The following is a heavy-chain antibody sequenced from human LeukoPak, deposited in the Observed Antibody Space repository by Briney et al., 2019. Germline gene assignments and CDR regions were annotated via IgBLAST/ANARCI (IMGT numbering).Heavy chain of an antibody. D-gene: IGHD3-10*01. V-gene: IGHV3-30*02. CDR1: GFTFSYYG. Sequence: PGGSLRPSCAASGFTFSYYGMHWVRQAPGKGLEWVAFIRYDGNDKFYAESVKGRFTISRDTSRNTLYLQMNSLRLEDTAVYYCAKDLMRDRWFGESWGQGTLVTVSS. CDR3: AKDLMRDRWFGES. CDR2: IRYDGNDK. J-gene: IGHJ5*02.